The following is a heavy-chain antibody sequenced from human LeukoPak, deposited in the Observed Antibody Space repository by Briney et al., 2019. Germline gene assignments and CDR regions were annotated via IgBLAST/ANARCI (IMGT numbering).Heavy chain of an antibody. CDR3: ARARRYYGSGSYYSPALFDP. V-gene: IGHV4-34*01. CDR1: GGSISSYY. J-gene: IGHJ5*02. Sequence: PSETLSLTCTVSGGSISSYYWSWIRQPPGKGLEWIGEINHSGSTNYNPSLKSRVTISVDTSKNQFSLKLSSVTAADTAVYYCARARRYYGSGSYYSPALFDPWGQGTLVTVSS. D-gene: IGHD3-10*01. CDR2: INHSGST.